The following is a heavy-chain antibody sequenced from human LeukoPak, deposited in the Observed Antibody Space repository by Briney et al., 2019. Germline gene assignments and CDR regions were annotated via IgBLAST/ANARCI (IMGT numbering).Heavy chain of an antibody. CDR1: GYTFSSYG. V-gene: IGHV1-18*01. Sequence: ASVKVSCKASGYTFSSYGITWVRQAPGQGLEWMGWISAYNHNTNTAQKLQARITMTTDTFTSTAYMELRSLRSDDTAVYYCARCGYYYDSSGYYYFYFDYWGQGTLVTVSS. CDR2: ISAYNHNT. CDR3: ARCGYYYDSSGYYYFYFDY. J-gene: IGHJ4*02. D-gene: IGHD3-22*01.